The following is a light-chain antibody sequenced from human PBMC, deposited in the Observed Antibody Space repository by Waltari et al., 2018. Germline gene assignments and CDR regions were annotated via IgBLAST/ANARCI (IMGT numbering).Light chain of an antibody. Sequence: DIVMTQSPYSLAVSLGETATINCKSSQSVLYSSNNEKYLAWYQQKPGPPPKLRIIWASTRASAVPDRFSGSGAGTDFTLTSSSLKAEDVAVYYCQTYYNTPLTFGQGTKVEIK. CDR3: QTYYNTPLT. CDR2: WAS. CDR1: QSVLYSSNNEKY. J-gene: IGKJ1*01. V-gene: IGKV4-1*01.